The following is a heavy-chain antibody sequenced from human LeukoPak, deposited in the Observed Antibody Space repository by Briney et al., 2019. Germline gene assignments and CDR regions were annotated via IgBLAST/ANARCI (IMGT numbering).Heavy chain of an antibody. D-gene: IGHD1-26*01. CDR2: IRYDGSNK. V-gene: IGHV3-30*02. Sequence: GGCLRLSCAASGFTFSSYGMHWVRQAPGKGLEWVAFIRYDGSNKYYADSVKGRFTISRDNSKNTLYLQMNSLRAEDTAVYYCARGLIVGPRIRSDAFDIWGQGTMVTVSS. J-gene: IGHJ3*02. CDR3: ARGLIVGPRIRSDAFDI. CDR1: GFTFSSYG.